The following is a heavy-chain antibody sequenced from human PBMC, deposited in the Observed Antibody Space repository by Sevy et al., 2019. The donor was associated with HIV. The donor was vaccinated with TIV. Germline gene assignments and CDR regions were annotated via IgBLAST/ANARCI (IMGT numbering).Heavy chain of an antibody. D-gene: IGHD1-1*01. J-gene: IGHJ4*02. CDR2: ISPYNDKT. CDR1: GYTFTSYG. CDR3: ARGYNWNINFDY. V-gene: IGHV1-18*01. Sequence: ASVKVSCKASGYTFTSYGISWVRQAPGQGLEWMGWISPYNDKTNYAQKLQGRVTMTTDTSTSTAYMEVRSLRSDDTAVYYCARGYNWNINFDYWGQGTLVTVSS.